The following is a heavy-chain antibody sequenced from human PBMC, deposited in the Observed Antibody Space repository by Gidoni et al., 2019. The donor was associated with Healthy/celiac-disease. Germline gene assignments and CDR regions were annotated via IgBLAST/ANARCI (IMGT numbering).Heavy chain of an antibody. CDR3: ARVGSSGWDAFDI. Sequence: QVQLQESGPGLVKPSQTLSLTFTVSGGSISSGDYYWSWIRQPPGKGLECIGYNYYSGSTYYNPALKSRLTISVDTTKKQFSRRLSSVTAADTAVYYCARVGSSGWDAFDIWGQGTMVTVSS. D-gene: IGHD6-19*01. J-gene: IGHJ3*02. V-gene: IGHV4-30-4*01. CDR1: GGSISSGDYY. CDR2: NYYSGST.